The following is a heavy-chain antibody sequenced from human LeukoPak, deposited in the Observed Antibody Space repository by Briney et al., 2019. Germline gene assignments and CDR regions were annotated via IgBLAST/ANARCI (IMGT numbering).Heavy chain of an antibody. CDR3: ARVPVVVEDFDY. CDR2: INSDGSSI. Sequence: PGGSLRLSCAASGFTFDDYGMSWVRQAPGKGLEWVSDINSDGSSIRYADSVKGRFTISRDNAKNTLYLQMNSLRAEDTAVYYCARVPVVVEDFDYWGQGTLVTVSS. D-gene: IGHD3-22*01. V-gene: IGHV3-74*01. J-gene: IGHJ4*02. CDR1: GFTFDDYG.